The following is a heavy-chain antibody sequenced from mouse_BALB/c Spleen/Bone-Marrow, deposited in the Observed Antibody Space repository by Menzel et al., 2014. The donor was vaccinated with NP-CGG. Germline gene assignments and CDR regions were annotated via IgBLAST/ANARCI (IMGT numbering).Heavy chain of an antibody. CDR3: ARSRDYGSSYYAMDY. CDR2: IDPANGNT. V-gene: IGHV14-3*02. CDR1: GFNIKDTY. J-gene: IGHJ4*01. Sequence: EVKLMESGAELVKPGASVKLSCTASGFNIKDTYMHWAKQRPEQGLEWIGRIDPANGNTKYDPKFQGKATIAADTSSNTAYLQLSSLTSEDTAVCYCARSRDYGSSYYAMDYWGQGTSVTVSS. D-gene: IGHD1-1*01.